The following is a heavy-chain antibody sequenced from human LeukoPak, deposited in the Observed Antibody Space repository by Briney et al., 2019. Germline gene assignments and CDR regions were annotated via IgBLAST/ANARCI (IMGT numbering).Heavy chain of an antibody. Sequence: GGSLRLSCAASGFTLRTKGMHWGRQAPGKGLEWVTFIRDDGSKKYYADSVKGRFTIFRDNYKNTLYLQMESLRAEDADVYYCANDPHDMCSGKAHYWGQGTLVTVSS. CDR1: GFTLRTKG. J-gene: IGHJ4*02. D-gene: IGHD3-10*02. CDR2: IRDDGSKK. CDR3: ANDPHDMCSGKAHY. V-gene: IGHV3-30*02.